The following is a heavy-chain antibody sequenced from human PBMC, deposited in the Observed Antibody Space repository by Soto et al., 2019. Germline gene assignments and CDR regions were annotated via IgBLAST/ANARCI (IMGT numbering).Heavy chain of an antibody. CDR3: ARSQGSSTSLEIYYYYYGMDV. J-gene: IGHJ6*02. CDR1: GGTFSSNA. D-gene: IGHD2-2*01. V-gene: IGHV1-69*01. Sequence: QVQLVQSGAEVKKPGSSVKVSCKASGGTFSSNAISWVRHAPGQGLEWLGGIIPISDTTNYAQKFQGRVTITADESTSTDYMELSSLRSEDTAVYYCARSQGSSTSLEIYYYYYGMDVWGQGTTVTVSS. CDR2: IIPISDTT.